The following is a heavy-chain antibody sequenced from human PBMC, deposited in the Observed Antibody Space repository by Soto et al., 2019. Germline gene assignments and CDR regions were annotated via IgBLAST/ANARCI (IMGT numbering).Heavy chain of an antibody. CDR3: ARTLSVAWKGYPYCCYGAV. D-gene: IGHD3-3*01. CDR1: GGSIRSHN. V-gene: IGHV4-59*08. Sequence: QVQLQESGPGLVKPSETLSLTCSVPGGSIRSHNWSWIRQPPGKGLEWIGCMYYSAMTEYNPSLRSRVTIAADTSNNKVSLRLTSVPAADTAVYYCARTLSVAWKGYPYCCYGAVGGKGTAATVSS. J-gene: IGHJ6*03. CDR2: MYYSAMT.